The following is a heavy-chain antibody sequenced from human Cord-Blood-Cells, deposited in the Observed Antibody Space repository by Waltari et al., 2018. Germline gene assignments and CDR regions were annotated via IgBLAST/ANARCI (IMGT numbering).Heavy chain of an antibody. CDR1: GFTFSVPA. Sequence: EVQLVESGGGLVHPGGSLKLYCAAAGFTFSVPAMHGVRQASGKGLEWVGRISSKANSYATAYAASVKGRFTISRDDSKNTAYLQMNSLKTEDTAVYYCTVYGDYDYWGQGTLVTVSS. J-gene: IGHJ4*02. D-gene: IGHD4-17*01. CDR3: TVYGDYDY. V-gene: IGHV3-73*02. CDR2: ISSKANSYAT.